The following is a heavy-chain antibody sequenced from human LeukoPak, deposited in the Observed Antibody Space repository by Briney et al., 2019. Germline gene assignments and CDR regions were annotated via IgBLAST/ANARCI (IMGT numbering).Heavy chain of an antibody. CDR1: GGSISSGGYY. Sequence: SETLSLTCTVSGGSISSGGYYWSWIRQHPGKGLEWIGYIYYSGSTYYNPSLKSRVTISVDTSKNQFSLKLSSVTAADTAVYYCARVSPYYGDYDNYFDYWGQGTLVTVSS. V-gene: IGHV4-31*03. J-gene: IGHJ4*02. CDR2: IYYSGST. D-gene: IGHD4-17*01. CDR3: ARVSPYYGDYDNYFDY.